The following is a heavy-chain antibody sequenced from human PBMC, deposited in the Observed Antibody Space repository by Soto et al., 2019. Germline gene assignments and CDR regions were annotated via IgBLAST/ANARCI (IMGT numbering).Heavy chain of an antibody. D-gene: IGHD2-2*01. CDR2: INHSGST. Sequence: QVQLQQWGAGLLKPSETLSLTCAVYGGSFSGYYWSWIRQPPGKGLEWIGEINHSGSTNYNPSPKSRVTLSVDTSKNPVSLEPSSCTAAATAVYYCARWAGKYRRSTRFDPWGQGTLVTVSS. CDR1: GGSFSGYY. V-gene: IGHV4-34*01. J-gene: IGHJ5*02. CDR3: ARWAGKYRRSTRFDP.